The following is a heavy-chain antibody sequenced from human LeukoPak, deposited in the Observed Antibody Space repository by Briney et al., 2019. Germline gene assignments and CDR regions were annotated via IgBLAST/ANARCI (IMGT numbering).Heavy chain of an antibody. V-gene: IGHV4-61*08. Sequence: SETLSLTCTFSAGSISSGGYCWSWIRQHPGKGLEWIGYIYYSGSANYNPSLKSRVTMSVDMSKNQFSLKLSSVTAADTAFYYCARDRDSSGWFDYWGQGALVTVSS. J-gene: IGHJ4*02. D-gene: IGHD6-19*01. CDR2: IYYSGSA. CDR1: AGSISSGGYC. CDR3: ARDRDSSGWFDY.